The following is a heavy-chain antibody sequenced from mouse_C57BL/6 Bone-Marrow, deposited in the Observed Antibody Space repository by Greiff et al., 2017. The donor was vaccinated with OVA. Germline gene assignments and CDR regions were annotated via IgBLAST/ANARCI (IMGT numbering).Heavy chain of an antibody. D-gene: IGHD2-1*01. CDR2: IRSKSNNYAT. CDR3: VRVNYERWYFDV. Sequence: EVKLLESGGGLVQPKGSLKLSCAASGFSFNTYAMNWVRQAPGKGLEWVARIRSKSNNYATYYADSVKDRFTISRDDSESMLYLQMNNLKTEDTAMYYCVRVNYERWYFDVWGTGTTVTVSS. J-gene: IGHJ1*03. V-gene: IGHV10-1*01. CDR1: GFSFNTYA.